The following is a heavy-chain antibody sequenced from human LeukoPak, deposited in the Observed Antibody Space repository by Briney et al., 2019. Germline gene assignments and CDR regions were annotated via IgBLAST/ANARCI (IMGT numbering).Heavy chain of an antibody. CDR1: GFTFSSYA. J-gene: IGHJ4*02. CDR2: ISGSGDST. V-gene: IGHV3-23*01. Sequence: PGGSLRLSCAASGFTFSSYAMSWVRQAPGKGLEWVSGISGSGDSTYYADSVKGRFTISRDNSKNTLYLQMNSLRVEDTAVYYCAIFLYGSGNPRYDYWGQGTLITVSS. CDR3: AIFLYGSGNPRYDY. D-gene: IGHD3-10*01.